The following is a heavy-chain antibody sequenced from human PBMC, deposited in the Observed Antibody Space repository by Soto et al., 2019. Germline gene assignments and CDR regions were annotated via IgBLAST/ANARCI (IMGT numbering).Heavy chain of an antibody. Sequence: SVKVSCKASGGTFSSYAISWVRQAPGQGLEWMGGIIPIFGTANYAQKFQGRVTITADKSTSTAYMELSSLRSEDTAVYYCARDPRYCSSTSCYLGSNWFDPWGQGTLVTVSS. V-gene: IGHV1-69*06. CDR1: GGTFSSYA. D-gene: IGHD2-2*01. CDR3: ARDPRYCSSTSCYLGSNWFDP. CDR2: IIPIFGTA. J-gene: IGHJ5*02.